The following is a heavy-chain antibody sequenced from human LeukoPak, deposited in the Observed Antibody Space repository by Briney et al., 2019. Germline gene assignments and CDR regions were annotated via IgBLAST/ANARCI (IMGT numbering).Heavy chain of an antibody. D-gene: IGHD3-22*01. V-gene: IGHV1-69*06. CDR2: IIPIFGTA. CDR3: ASDYDTSGTHFDY. Sequence: SVKVSCKASGGTFSSYAISWVRQAPGQGLEWMGGIIPIFGTANYAQKFQGRVTITADKSTSTAYMELSSLRSEDTAVYYCASDYDTSGTHFDYWGQGTLVTVSS. CDR1: GGTFSSYA. J-gene: IGHJ4*02.